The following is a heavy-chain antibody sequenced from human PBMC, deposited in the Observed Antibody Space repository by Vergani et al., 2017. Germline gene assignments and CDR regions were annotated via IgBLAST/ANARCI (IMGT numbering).Heavy chain of an antibody. Sequence: QVKLQESGPGLVKPSETLSLTCSVSGGSMSGYYWSWIRQPPGKELEWIGYMYHSGSTNYNPSLETRVTISGDTSKNQFSLKLSSVTAADTAVYYCARRNYYDSSSYLPFDYWGQGTLVTVSS. CDR3: ARRNYYDSSSYLPFDY. CDR1: GGSMSGYY. D-gene: IGHD3-22*01. V-gene: IGHV4-59*08. J-gene: IGHJ4*02. CDR2: MYHSGST.